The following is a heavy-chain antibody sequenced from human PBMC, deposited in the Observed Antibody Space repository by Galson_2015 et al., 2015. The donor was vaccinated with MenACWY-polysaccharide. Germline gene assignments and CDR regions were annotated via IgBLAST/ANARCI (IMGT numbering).Heavy chain of an antibody. D-gene: IGHD6-13*01. Sequence: SLRLSCAASGFTFSGYAMTWLRQAPGEGLDWVSSISGGGATTNYADSVKGRFTISRDNSKNTPYLQMNSLRAEDTSIYYCAKSNSGYSNTRHWDYWGQGTLVTVSS. CDR2: ISGGGATT. CDR3: AKSNSGYSNTRHWDY. J-gene: IGHJ4*02. CDR1: GFTFSGYA. V-gene: IGHV3-23*01.